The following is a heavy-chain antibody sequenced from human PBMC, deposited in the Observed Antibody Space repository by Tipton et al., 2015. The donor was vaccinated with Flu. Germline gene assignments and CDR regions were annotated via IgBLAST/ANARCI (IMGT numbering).Heavy chain of an antibody. D-gene: IGHD3-10*01. J-gene: IGHJ6*02. CDR1: GYSISSGYY. Sequence: TLSLTCTVSGYSISSGYYWGWIRQPPGKGLEWIGSIYHSGSTYYNPSLKSLVTISVDMSKNQFPLKLSSVTAADTAVYYCARLPYAGSYLGCMDVWGQGTTVTVSS. CDR3: ARLPYAGSYLGCMDV. CDR2: IYHSGST. V-gene: IGHV4-38-2*02.